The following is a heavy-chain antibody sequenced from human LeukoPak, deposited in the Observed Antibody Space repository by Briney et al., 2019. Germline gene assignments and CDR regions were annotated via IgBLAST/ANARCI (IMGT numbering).Heavy chain of an antibody. V-gene: IGHV1-46*01. CDR2: INPSGGST. D-gene: IGHD2-2*01. CDR3: ARGGLYCSSSSCPSSDY. Sequence: ASVKVSCKASGYTFISYYMHWVRQAPGQGLEWMGVINPSGGSTSYAQKLQGRVTMTRDTSTSTVYMELSSLRSEDTAVYYCARGGLYCSSSSCPSSDYWGQGTLVTISS. J-gene: IGHJ4*02. CDR1: GYTFISYY.